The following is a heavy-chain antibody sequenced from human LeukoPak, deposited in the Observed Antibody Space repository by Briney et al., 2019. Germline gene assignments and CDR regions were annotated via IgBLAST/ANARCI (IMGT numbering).Heavy chain of an antibody. V-gene: IGHV4-34*01. CDR1: GGSLSGYY. D-gene: IGHD3-16*01. CDR3: ARDLGSWPHVTLDI. CDR2: INHSGST. Sequence: SETLSLTCAVSGGSLSGYYWTWIRQPPGKGLEWIGEINHSGSTNYNPSLKSRVTISIDTSKNQFSLKLTSVTAADTAIYYCARDLGSWPHVTLDIWGHGTLVTVSS. J-gene: IGHJ3*02.